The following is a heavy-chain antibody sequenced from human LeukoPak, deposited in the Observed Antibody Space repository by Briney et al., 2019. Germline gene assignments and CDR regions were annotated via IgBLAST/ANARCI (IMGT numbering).Heavy chain of an antibody. CDR1: GFSFSTYE. D-gene: IGHD2-21*01. Sequence: PGGSLRLSCVASGFSFSTYEMNWVRQAPGKGLEWVSNIGDRGGPIHYADSVKGRFTISRDNAKSSLYLQMSSLRAEDTAVYYCARRVPYYGLDVWGQGITVTVSS. CDR2: IGDRGGPI. CDR3: ARRVPYYGLDV. J-gene: IGHJ6*02. V-gene: IGHV3-48*03.